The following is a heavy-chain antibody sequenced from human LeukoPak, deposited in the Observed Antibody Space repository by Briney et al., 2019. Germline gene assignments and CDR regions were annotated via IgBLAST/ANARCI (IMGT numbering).Heavy chain of an antibody. CDR1: GFTVSSNY. CDR2: ISGSGGST. V-gene: IGHV3-23*01. CDR3: AKDPDCSGGSCYSELFDY. D-gene: IGHD2-15*01. J-gene: IGHJ4*02. Sequence: GGSLRLSCAASGFTVSSNYMSWVRQAPGKGLEWVSAISGSGGSTYYADSVKGRFTISRDNSKTTLYLQMNSLRAEDTAVYYCAKDPDCSGGSCYSELFDYWGQGTLVTVSS.